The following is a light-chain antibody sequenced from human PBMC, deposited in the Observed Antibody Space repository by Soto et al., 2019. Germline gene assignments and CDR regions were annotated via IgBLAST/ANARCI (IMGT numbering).Light chain of an antibody. CDR1: SSDVGSYNL. CDR3: CSYAGSSTVV. CDR2: EGS. J-gene: IGLJ2*01. V-gene: IGLV2-23*01. Sequence: QSALTQPASVSGSPGQSITISCTGTSSDVGSYNLVSWYQQHPGKAPKLMIYEGSKRPSGVSNRFSGSKSGNTASLTISGLQAEDEADNYCCSYAGSSTVVFAEGPKLTV.